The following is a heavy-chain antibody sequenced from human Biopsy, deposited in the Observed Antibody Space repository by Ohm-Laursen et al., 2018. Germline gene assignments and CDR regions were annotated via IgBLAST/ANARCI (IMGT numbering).Heavy chain of an antibody. D-gene: IGHD3-16*01. CDR3: AKDSGGSPLGELFH. J-gene: IGHJ4*02. Sequence: SLRLSCTAPGFIFNYGMHWVRQAPGKGLEWVAVIWYDGSNGNYADSVKGRFTISRDNAKNSLYLQMNSLRAEDTALYYCAKDSGGSPLGELFHWGQGNLVTVSS. CDR2: IWYDGSNG. CDR1: GFIFNYG. V-gene: IGHV3-33*03.